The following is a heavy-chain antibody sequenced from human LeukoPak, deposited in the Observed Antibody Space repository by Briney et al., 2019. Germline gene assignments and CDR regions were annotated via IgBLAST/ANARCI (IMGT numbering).Heavy chain of an antibody. D-gene: IGHD2-15*01. V-gene: IGHV3-7*03. CDR1: GFSFSNYA. CDR3: ARDFGLRCSGGTCYSVYYYGMDV. J-gene: IGHJ6*04. Sequence: GGSLRLSCSASGFSFSNYAMYWVRQAPGKGLEGLPTIRQGEGRKYYVASVKGRFTISRDNAKNSLYLQMNSLRAEDTAVYYCARDFGLRCSGGTCYSVYYYGMDVWGKGTTVTVSS. CDR2: IRQGEGRK.